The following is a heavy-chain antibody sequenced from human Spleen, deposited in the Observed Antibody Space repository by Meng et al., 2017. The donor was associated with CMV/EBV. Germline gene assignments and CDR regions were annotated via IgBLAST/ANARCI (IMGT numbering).Heavy chain of an antibody. D-gene: IGHD3-10*01. Sequence: GESLKISCATSGFTFSSYAMNWVRQAPGKGLEWVSYISSSGSTIYYADSVKGRFTISRDNSKNTLYLQMNSLRAEDTAVYYCARDAGFYFGESDYWGQGTLVTVSS. CDR2: ISSSGSTI. CDR3: ARDAGFYFGESDY. CDR1: GFTFSSYA. V-gene: IGHV3-48*01. J-gene: IGHJ4*02.